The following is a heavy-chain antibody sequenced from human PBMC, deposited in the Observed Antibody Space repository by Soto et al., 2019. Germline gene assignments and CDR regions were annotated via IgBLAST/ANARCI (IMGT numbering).Heavy chain of an antibody. V-gene: IGHV4-59*02. Sequence: ETLSLTCNVPVGSVSNYYWTWVRQSPEKGLEWIGYMYYNGNINYNPSLKSRVTISIDTSKNQFSLTLKSVTAADTAVYYCASGGNWFDPWGQGVLVTVSS. CDR2: MYYNGNI. CDR3: ASGGNWFDP. CDR1: VGSVSNYY. J-gene: IGHJ5*02. D-gene: IGHD3-16*01.